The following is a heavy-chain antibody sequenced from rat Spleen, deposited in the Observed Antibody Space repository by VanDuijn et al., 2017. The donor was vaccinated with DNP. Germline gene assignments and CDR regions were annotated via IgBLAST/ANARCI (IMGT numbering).Heavy chain of an antibody. D-gene: IGHD1-5*01. J-gene: IGHJ2*01. CDR3: ARWNIGTSTLDY. CDR2: ISYSGST. CDR1: GYPITSNY. V-gene: IGHV3-1*01. Sequence: SLSLTCSVTGYPITSNYWGWIRKFPGNNMEWIGHISYSGSTGYNPSLKSRISITRDTSKNQFFLQLRSVTTEDTATYYCARWNIGTSTLDYWGQGVMVTVSS.